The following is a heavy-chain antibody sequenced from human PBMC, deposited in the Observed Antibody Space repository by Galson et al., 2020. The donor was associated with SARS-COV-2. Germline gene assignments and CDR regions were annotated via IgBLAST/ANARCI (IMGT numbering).Heavy chain of an antibody. CDR3: ARDLMTTVTTGWFDP. J-gene: IGHJ5*02. Sequence: SLKISCAASGFTFSSYSMNWVRQAPGKGLEWVSSISSSSYIYYADSVKGRFTISRDNAKNSLYLQMNSLRAEDTAVYYCARDLMTTVTTGWFDPWGQGTLVTVSS. D-gene: IGHD4-17*01. CDR2: ISSSSYI. CDR1: GFTFSSYS. V-gene: IGHV3-21*01.